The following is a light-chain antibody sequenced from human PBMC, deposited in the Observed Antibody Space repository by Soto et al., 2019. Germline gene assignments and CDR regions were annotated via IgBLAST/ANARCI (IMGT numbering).Light chain of an antibody. J-gene: IGKJ1*01. CDR2: RAS. CDR1: QSISNW. V-gene: IGKV1-5*03. Sequence: DIQMTQSPSTLAASVGDRVTITCRASQSISNWLAWYQQKPGKAPKLLVYRASTLKSGVPSRFSGSGSGTEFTLTISSLQADDFATYYCQQYNSYSQTFGQGTNVDI. CDR3: QQYNSYSQT.